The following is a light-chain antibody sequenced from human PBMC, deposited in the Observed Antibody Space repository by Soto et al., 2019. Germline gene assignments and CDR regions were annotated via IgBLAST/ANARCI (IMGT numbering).Light chain of an antibody. CDR3: SSYTSSSTLEV. V-gene: IGLV2-14*01. Sequence: QSALTQPASVSGSPGQSITISCTGTSSDVGGYNYVSWYQHHPGKAPKLMIYEVSNRPSGVSNRFSGSKSGNTASLTISGLQAEDEAHYYCSSYTSSSTLEVFGGGTKVTVL. J-gene: IGLJ3*02. CDR2: EVS. CDR1: SSDVGGYNY.